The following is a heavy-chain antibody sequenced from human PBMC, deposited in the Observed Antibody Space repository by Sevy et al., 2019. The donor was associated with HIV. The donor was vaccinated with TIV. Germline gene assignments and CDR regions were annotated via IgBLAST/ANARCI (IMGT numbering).Heavy chain of an antibody. CDR3: VKEGGGEGGDH. D-gene: IGHD2-21*01. J-gene: IGHJ4*02. Sequence: GESLRLSCAASGFSYSSYGMHWVRQAPGKGLEWVACIQYDGSNKDYADSVKGRFTISRDNSKNTLDLQMNSLRVEDTAVYYCVKEGGGEGGDHWGQGTLVTVSS. CDR1: GFSYSSYG. CDR2: IQYDGSNK. V-gene: IGHV3-30*02.